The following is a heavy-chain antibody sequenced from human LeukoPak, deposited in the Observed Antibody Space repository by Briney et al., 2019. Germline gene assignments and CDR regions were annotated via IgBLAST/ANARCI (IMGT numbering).Heavy chain of an antibody. Sequence: PSETLSLTCTVSGGSISSYYWSWIRQPPGKGLEWIGYIYYSGSTNYNPSLKSRVTISVDTPKNQFSLKLSSVTAADTAVYYCARAHIVVVPAAMRWFDPWGQGTLVTVSS. CDR1: GGSISSYY. V-gene: IGHV4-59*01. D-gene: IGHD2-2*01. CDR2: IYYSGST. CDR3: ARAHIVVVPAAMRWFDP. J-gene: IGHJ5*02.